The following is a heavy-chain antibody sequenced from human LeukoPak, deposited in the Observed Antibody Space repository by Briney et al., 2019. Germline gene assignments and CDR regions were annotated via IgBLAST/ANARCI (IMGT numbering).Heavy chain of an antibody. D-gene: IGHD4/OR15-4a*01. J-gene: IGHJ4*02. CDR2: INSDGYST. Sequence: GGSLRLSCTVSGLIYSDAWMSWVRQAPGRGLAWVSRINSDGYSTTYADSVRGRFTISRDNGKNTLYLQMNSLRVDDTAVYYCARDYGGWGQGTLVTVSS. CDR3: ARDYGG. V-gene: IGHV3-74*03. CDR1: GLIYSDAW.